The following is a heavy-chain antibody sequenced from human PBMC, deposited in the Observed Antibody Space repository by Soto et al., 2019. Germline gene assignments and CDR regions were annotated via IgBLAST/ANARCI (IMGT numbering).Heavy chain of an antibody. J-gene: IGHJ6*04. CDR1: GFTFLRYP. V-gene: IGHV3-48*03. CDR2: ISGGGTTI. CDR3: ARVSAAPSMHV. D-gene: IGHD2-15*01. Sequence: QSLSCDASGFTFLRYPLTWVRQAPGKGLAWVSYISGGGTTIYYADSVKGRFTISRDNAKNSLYLQMNSLRTEDTAVYYCARVSAAPSMHVRANATTVTLSA.